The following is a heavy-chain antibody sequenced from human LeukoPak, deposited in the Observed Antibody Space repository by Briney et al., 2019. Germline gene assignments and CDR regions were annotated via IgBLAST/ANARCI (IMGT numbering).Heavy chain of an antibody. J-gene: IGHJ4*02. CDR3: AKDVSAWPYYFDY. CDR2: ISGSGDIT. CDR1: GFTFSSYE. D-gene: IGHD6-19*01. Sequence: GGSLRLSCAASGFTFSSYEMSWVRQAPGKGLEWVSAISGSGDITYYADSVKGRSTISRDNSKNTLYLQMNSLRAEDTAVYYCAKDVSAWPYYFDYWGQGTLVTVSS. V-gene: IGHV3-23*01.